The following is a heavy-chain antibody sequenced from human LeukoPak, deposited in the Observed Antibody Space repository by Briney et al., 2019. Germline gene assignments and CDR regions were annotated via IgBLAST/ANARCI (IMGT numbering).Heavy chain of an antibody. CDR3: AKGDKMLTWRRTYNRFDP. Sequence: PGGSLRLSCEASGFAFGNYAMNWVRQTPGKGLEWVAGIRSSPGSTHYADSVKGRFTISRDNSKNTLYLQMNSLRAEDTAVYFCAKGDKMLTWRRTYNRFDPWGQGTLVTVSS. D-gene: IGHD3-16*01. V-gene: IGHV3-23*01. CDR2: IRSSPGST. J-gene: IGHJ5*02. CDR1: GFAFGNYA.